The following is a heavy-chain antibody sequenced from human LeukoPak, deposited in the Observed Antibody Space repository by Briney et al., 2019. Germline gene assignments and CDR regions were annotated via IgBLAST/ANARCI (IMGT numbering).Heavy chain of an antibody. J-gene: IGHJ6*03. D-gene: IGHD6-19*01. CDR3: ARGIRGSSGWLNYYYYYMDV. Sequence: KPGASVKVSCKASGYTFTSYYMHWVRQAPGQGLEWMGIINPSGGSTSYAQKFQGRVTMTRDMSTSTIYMELSSLRSEDTAVYYCARGIRGSSGWLNYYYYYMDVWGKGTTVTVSS. V-gene: IGHV1-46*01. CDR2: INPSGGST. CDR1: GYTFTSYY.